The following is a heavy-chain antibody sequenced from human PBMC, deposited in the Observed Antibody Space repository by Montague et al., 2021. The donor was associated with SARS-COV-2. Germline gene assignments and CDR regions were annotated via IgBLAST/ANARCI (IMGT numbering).Heavy chain of an antibody. CDR3: ARSLDPSGTYYLPY. Sequence: SETLSLTCSVSCGSSGSNQWRWRREPPGTGVEMVGHMHYSACNTYSPSFKSRVTISIDTPKNQFSLKLSSVTAADTAVYYCARSLDPSGTYYLPYWGQGTLVTVSS. V-gene: IGHV4-59*01. CDR1: CGSSGSNQ. D-gene: IGHD3-10*01. CDR2: MHYSACN. J-gene: IGHJ4*02.